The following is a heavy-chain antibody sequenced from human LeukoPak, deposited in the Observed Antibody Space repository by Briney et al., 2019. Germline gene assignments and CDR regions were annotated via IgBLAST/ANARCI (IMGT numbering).Heavy chain of an antibody. J-gene: IGHJ4*02. CDR3: ARPSQCSGGSCYDSYY. CDR2: INTNTGNP. CDR1: GYTFTSYA. D-gene: IGHD2-15*01. V-gene: IGHV7-4-1*02. Sequence: ASVKVSCKASGYTFTSYAMNWVRQAPGQGLEWMGWINTNTGNPTYAQGFTGRFVFSLDTSVSTAYLQISNLKAEDTAVYYCARPSQCSGGSCYDSYYWGQGTLVTVSS.